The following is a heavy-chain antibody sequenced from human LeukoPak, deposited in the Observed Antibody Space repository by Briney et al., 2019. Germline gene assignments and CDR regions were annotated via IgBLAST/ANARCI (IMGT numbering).Heavy chain of an antibody. V-gene: IGHV4-34*01. Sequence: SDTLSLTCAVYGGSFSGYYWSWIRQPPGKGLEWIGEINHSGSPNHNPSLKSRVTISVDTSKNQFPLKPSSVTAADTAVYFFSGGGLQRDFDYWGQGTLVTVSS. J-gene: IGHJ4*02. CDR1: GGSFSGYY. D-gene: IGHD4-11*01. CDR3: SGGGLQRDFDY. CDR2: INHSGSP.